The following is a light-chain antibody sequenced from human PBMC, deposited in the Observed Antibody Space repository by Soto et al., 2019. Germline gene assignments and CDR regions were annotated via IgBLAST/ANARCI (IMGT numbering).Light chain of an antibody. CDR1: SSNIGSNY. V-gene: IGLV1-51*01. J-gene: IGLJ2*01. Sequence: QSVLTQPRSVSAAPGRTVTISCSGSSSNIGSNYVSWYQHLPGTAPKLLIYDNNKRPSGIPDRFSGSQSGTSATLGITGLQTGDEADYYCGTWDSSLSAVFGGGTKLTVL. CDR3: GTWDSSLSAV. CDR2: DNN.